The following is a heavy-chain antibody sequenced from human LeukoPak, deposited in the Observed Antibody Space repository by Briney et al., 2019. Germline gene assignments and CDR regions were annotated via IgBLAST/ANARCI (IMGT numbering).Heavy chain of an antibody. CDR2: ISYDGSNK. D-gene: IGHD5-12*01. J-gene: IGHJ6*02. Sequence: GRSLRLSCAASGFTFSSYAMHWVRQAPGKGLEWVAVISYDGSNKYYADSVKGRFTISRDNSKNTLYLQMNSLRAEDTAVYYCARDNRGYSGYDTAYYYYYYGMDVWGQGTTVTVSS. CDR3: ARDNRGYSGYDTAYYYYYYGMDV. V-gene: IGHV3-30-3*01. CDR1: GFTFSSYA.